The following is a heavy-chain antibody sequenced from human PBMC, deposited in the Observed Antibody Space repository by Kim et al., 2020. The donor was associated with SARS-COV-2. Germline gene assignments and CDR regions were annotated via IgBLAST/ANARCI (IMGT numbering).Heavy chain of an antibody. CDR2: IIPIFGTA. Sequence: SVKVSCKASGGTFSSYAISWVRQAPGQGLEWMGGIIPIFGTANYAQKFQGRVTITADESTSTAYMELSSLRSEDTAVYYCASSRLMSYYYYGMDVWGQGTTVTVSS. D-gene: IGHD4-17*01. CDR3: ASSRLMSYYYYGMDV. CDR1: GGTFSSYA. J-gene: IGHJ6*02. V-gene: IGHV1-69*13.